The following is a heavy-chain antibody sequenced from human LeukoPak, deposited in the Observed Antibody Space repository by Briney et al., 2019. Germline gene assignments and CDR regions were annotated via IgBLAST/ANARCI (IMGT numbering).Heavy chain of an antibody. CDR3: ASPAHYYDSSGYYVRYAFDI. Sequence: PSETLSLTCTVSGGSISSSSYYWGWIRQPPGKGLEWIGSIYYSGSTYYNPSLKSRVTISVDTSKNQFSLKLSSVTAADTAVYYYASPAHYYDSSGYYVRYAFDIWGQGTMVTVSS. CDR1: GGSISSSSYY. CDR2: IYYSGST. V-gene: IGHV4-39*07. J-gene: IGHJ3*02. D-gene: IGHD3-22*01.